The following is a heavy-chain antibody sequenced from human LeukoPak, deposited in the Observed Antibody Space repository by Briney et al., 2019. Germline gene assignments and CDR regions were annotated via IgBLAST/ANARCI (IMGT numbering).Heavy chain of an antibody. CDR3: ARYREVGATVDY. J-gene: IGHJ4*02. V-gene: IGHV4-34*01. CDR1: GGSFSGYY. Sequence: SETLSLTCAVYGGSFSGYYRSWIRQPPGKGLEWIGEINHSGSTNYNPSLKSRVTISVDTSKNQFSLKLSSVTAADTAVYYCARYREVGATVDYWGQGTLVTVSS. D-gene: IGHD1-26*01. CDR2: INHSGST.